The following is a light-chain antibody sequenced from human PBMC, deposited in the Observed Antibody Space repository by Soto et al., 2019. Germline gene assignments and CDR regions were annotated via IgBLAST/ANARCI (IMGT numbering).Light chain of an antibody. Sequence: EIVLTQSPGTLSLSPGERATLSCRASQSVNSNHLAWYQQRPGQAPRLLIYGASSRATGVPDRFSGSGSGTDFTLTISRLEPEDFAVYHCQCLGTSWWTFGQGTKVESK. CDR2: GAS. V-gene: IGKV3-20*01. CDR3: QCLGTSWWT. CDR1: QSVNSNH. J-gene: IGKJ1*01.